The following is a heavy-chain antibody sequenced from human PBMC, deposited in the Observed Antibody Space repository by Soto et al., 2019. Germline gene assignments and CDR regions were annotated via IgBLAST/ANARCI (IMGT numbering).Heavy chain of an antibody. CDR1: GFTFRSNW. D-gene: IGHD3-16*01. CDR2: IDPDGSVT. V-gene: IGHV3-74*01. CDR3: ARDVGGWGSH. J-gene: IGHJ4*02. Sequence: EVQLVESGGGLVQPGGSLRLSCAVSGFTFRSNWMHWVRQVTGKGLVWVSRIDPDGSVTDYADSAKGRFTISRDNAKNTLYLQMDSLSAEDTAVYCCARDVGGWGSHWGQGTLVTVAS.